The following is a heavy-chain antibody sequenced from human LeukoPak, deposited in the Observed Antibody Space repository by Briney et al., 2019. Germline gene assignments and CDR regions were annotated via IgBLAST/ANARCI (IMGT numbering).Heavy chain of an antibody. CDR1: GYTFTSYD. CDR3: ARGRKVRGVSGWFDP. V-gene: IGHV1-8*03. J-gene: IGHJ5*02. CDR2: MNPNSGNT. D-gene: IGHD3-10*01. Sequence: ASVKVSCKASGYTFTSYDINWVRQATGQGLEWMGWMNPNSGNTGYAQKFQGRVTITRNTSVSTAYMELSSLRSEDTAVYYCARGRKVRGVSGWFDPWGQGTLVTVSS.